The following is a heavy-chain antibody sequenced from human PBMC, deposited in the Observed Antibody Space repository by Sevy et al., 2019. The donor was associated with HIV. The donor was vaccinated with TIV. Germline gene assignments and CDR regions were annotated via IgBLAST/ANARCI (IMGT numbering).Heavy chain of an antibody. J-gene: IGHJ4*02. CDR2: ISGWSSYI. Sequence: LSLTCAASGFTFSDYYMNWVRQAPGKGLEWVSSISGWSSYIHYAYSVRGRFTISRDNAKNSLYLQMNSIRVYDTAVYFCASDGGCSSTSCLLYFDSWGQGALVTVSS. V-gene: IGHV3-21*01. CDR3: ASDGGCSSTSCLLYFDS. CDR1: GFTFSDYY. D-gene: IGHD2-2*01.